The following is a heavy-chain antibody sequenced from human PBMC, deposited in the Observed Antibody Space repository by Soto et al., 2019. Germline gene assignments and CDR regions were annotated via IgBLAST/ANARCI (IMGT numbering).Heavy chain of an antibody. CDR1: GFTFDDYG. V-gene: IGHV3-20*02. D-gene: IGHD2-15*01. J-gene: IGHJ3*02. CDR2: INWNGGST. CDR3: ARVLDIVVVVAATPAFDI. Sequence: EVQLVESGGGVVRPGGSLRLSFAASGFTFDDYGMSWVRQAPGKGLEWVSGINWNGGSTGYADSVKGRFTISRDNAKNSRYLQRNSLRAEDTALYHCARVLDIVVVVAATPAFDIWGQGTMVTVSS.